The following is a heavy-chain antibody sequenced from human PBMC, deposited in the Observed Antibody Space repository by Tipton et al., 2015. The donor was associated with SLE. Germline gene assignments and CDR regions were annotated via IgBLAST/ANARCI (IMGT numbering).Heavy chain of an antibody. D-gene: IGHD7-27*01. J-gene: IGHJ3*02. CDR3: ARSNWGWAFDI. CDR2: IREDGSGK. CDR1: GFLFRTFP. Sequence: GSLRLSCGASGFLFRTFPMTWVRQAPGKGLEWVANIREDGSGKFYVDSLKGRFTISRDNAKNSVYLQMNSLRVEDTAVYYCARSNWGWAFDIWGEGTMVTVSS. V-gene: IGHV3-7*01.